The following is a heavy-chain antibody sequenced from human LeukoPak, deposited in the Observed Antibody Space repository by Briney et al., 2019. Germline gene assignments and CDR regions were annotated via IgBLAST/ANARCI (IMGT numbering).Heavy chain of an antibody. V-gene: IGHV3-21*04. J-gene: IGHJ4*02. Sequence: KAGGSLRLSCAASGFTFSSYSMNWVRQAPGKGLEWVSSISSSSSYIYYADSVKGRFTISRDNAKNSLYLQMNSLRAEDTAVYYCARGYYDSSGYPVSPDYWGQGTLVTVSS. CDR3: ARGYYDSSGYPVSPDY. CDR2: ISSSSSYI. D-gene: IGHD3-22*01. CDR1: GFTFSSYS.